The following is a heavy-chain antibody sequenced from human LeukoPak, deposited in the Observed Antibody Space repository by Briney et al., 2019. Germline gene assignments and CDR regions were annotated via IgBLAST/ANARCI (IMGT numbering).Heavy chain of an antibody. CDR3: ARELREHGVFDI. Sequence: PGGSLRLSCAASGFTVSRNYMSWVRQAPGKGLEWVSEIYSGGRTYYAASVKGRFSISRDNSKNTVYPQMNSLRVEDTAVYYCARELREHGVFDIWGQGIMVTVSS. D-gene: IGHD1-26*01. CDR1: GFTVSRNY. CDR2: IYSGGRT. J-gene: IGHJ3*02. V-gene: IGHV3-53*01.